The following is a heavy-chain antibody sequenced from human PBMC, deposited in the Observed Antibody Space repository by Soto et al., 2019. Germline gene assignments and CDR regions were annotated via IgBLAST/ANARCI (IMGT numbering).Heavy chain of an antibody. CDR2: MNPNNGNT. CDR3: AKGPRNWGFYF. CDR1: GYTFTSDD. Sequence: ASVKVSCKASGYTFTSDDINWVRQATGQGREWMGWMNPNNGNTDYAQKFQGRVTMTRDTSINTAYMELSSLTSEDTAVNYCAKGPRNWGFYFWGQGTLVTVSS. V-gene: IGHV1-8*01. J-gene: IGHJ4*02. D-gene: IGHD7-27*01.